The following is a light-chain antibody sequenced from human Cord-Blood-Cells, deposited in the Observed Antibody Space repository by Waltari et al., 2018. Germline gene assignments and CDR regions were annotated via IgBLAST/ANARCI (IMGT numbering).Light chain of an antibody. CDR1: QSVSSSY. V-gene: IGKV3-20*01. Sequence: EIVLTQSPDTLSLSPGERATLSCRASQSVSSSYLAWYQQKPGQAPRLLIYGASSRDTGIPDRFSGSGSGTDFTLTISRLEPEDFAVYYCQQYGSSPHSFGQGTKLEIK. J-gene: IGKJ2*03. CDR2: GAS. CDR3: QQYGSSPHS.